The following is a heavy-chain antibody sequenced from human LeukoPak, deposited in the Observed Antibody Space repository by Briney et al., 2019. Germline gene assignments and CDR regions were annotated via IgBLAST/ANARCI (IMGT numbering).Heavy chain of an antibody. Sequence: SETLSLTCTVSGGSISSYYWSWIRQPAGKGLEWIGRIYTSGSTNYNPSLKSRVTMSVDTSKNQFSLKLSSVTAADTAVYYCARLRCSGGSCYSGSGYFGYWGQGTLVTVSS. CDR2: IYTSGST. CDR3: ARLRCSGGSCYSGSGYFGY. D-gene: IGHD2-15*01. CDR1: GGSISSYY. V-gene: IGHV4-4*07. J-gene: IGHJ4*02.